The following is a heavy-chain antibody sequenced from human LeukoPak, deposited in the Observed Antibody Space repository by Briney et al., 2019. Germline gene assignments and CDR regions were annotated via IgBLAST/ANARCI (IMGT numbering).Heavy chain of an antibody. CDR2: IYSDGST. V-gene: IGHV3-53*01. CDR3: ARHSGSYYIPGDY. Sequence: GGSLGLSCTASGFTVSNNYMSWVRQAPGKGLEWVSLIYSDGSTYYGDSVKGRFTISREDSKNTLYLQMNSLRAEDTAVYYCARHSGSYYIPGDYWGQGTLVTVSS. CDR1: GFTVSNNY. J-gene: IGHJ4*02. D-gene: IGHD1-26*01.